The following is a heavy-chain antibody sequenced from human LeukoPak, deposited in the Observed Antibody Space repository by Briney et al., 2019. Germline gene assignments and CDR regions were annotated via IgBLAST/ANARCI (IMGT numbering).Heavy chain of an antibody. D-gene: IGHD6-19*01. Sequence: GGSLRLSCTASGFTFSNTWMSWVHQAPGKGPEWVGHIKSKTDGGTTDYAAPVKGRFTISRDDSKNTLYLQMSSLKTEDTAVYYCTTHRLVFDYWGQGTLVPVSS. CDR1: GFTFSNTW. V-gene: IGHV3-15*01. J-gene: IGHJ4*02. CDR2: IKSKTDGGTT. CDR3: TTHRLVFDY.